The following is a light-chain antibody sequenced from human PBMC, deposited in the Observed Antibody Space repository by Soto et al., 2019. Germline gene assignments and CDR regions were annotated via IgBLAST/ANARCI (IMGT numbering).Light chain of an antibody. CDR2: AAS. CDR1: QSITNY. V-gene: IGKV1-39*01. J-gene: IGKJ2*01. Sequence: DIQMTQSPSSLSASVGDRVTITCRASQSITNYLNWYQQKPGKAPTLLIYAASTLQGGVPSRFSGSASGTDFTLTINSLQPEDFATYYCQQSYSTLGAFGQGTKVDIK. CDR3: QQSYSTLGA.